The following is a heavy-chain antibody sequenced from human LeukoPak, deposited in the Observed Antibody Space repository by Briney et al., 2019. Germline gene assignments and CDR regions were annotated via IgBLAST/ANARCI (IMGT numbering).Heavy chain of an antibody. J-gene: IGHJ3*01. Sequence: GGSLRLSCAASGFTFTTYAFNWVRQAPGKGLEWVSGISADDKAYYADSVKGRFTISRDNSKNPVSLQMSSLRAEDTALYYCAKDLALAGTGGGFDVWGQGTRVAVSS. V-gene: IGHV3-23*01. CDR3: AKDLALAGTGGGFDV. CDR1: GFTFTTYA. CDR2: ISADDKA. D-gene: IGHD6-19*01.